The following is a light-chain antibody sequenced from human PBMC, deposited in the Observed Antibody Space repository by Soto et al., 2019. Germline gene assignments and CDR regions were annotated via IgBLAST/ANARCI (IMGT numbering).Light chain of an antibody. CDR2: GAS. CDR1: QSVSSN. V-gene: IGKV3-15*01. Sequence: EIVMTQSPATLSVSPGERATLSFRASQSVSSNLAWYQQKPGQAPRLLIYGASTRATGIPARFSGSRSGTEFTLTISSLQSEDFAVYYCQHYNNWPTFGQGTKVVIK. CDR3: QHYNNWPT. J-gene: IGKJ1*01.